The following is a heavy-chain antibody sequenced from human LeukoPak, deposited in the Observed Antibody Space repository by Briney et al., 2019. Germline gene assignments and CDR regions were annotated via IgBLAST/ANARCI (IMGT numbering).Heavy chain of an antibody. CDR1: GYSFTSYW. CDR3: ARSYCSSTSCYNYYYYGMDV. V-gene: IGHV5-51*01. J-gene: IGHJ6*02. D-gene: IGHD2-2*02. CDR2: IYPGDSDT. Sequence: GESLKTSCKGSGYSFTSYWIGWVRQMPGKGLEWMGIIYPGDSDTRYSPSFQDQVTISADKSISTAYLQWSSLKASDTAMYYCARSYCSSTSCYNYYYYGMDVWGQGTTVTVSS.